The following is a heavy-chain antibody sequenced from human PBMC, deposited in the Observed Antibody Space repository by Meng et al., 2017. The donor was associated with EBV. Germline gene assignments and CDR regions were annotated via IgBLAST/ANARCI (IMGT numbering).Heavy chain of an antibody. V-gene: IGHV1-2*06. CDR1: GYNFTGYY. J-gene: IGHJ4*02. D-gene: IGHD6-19*01. CDR3: ARVGIAVAGTGDY. CDR2: INPNSGGT. Sequence: QGQLVQSGDEGKKAGASLKVSCKASGYNFTGYYMHWVRQDPGQGLEWMGRINPNSGGTNYAQKFQGRVTMTRDTSISTVYMELSRLRSDDTAVYYCARVGIAVAGTGDYWGQGTLVTVSS.